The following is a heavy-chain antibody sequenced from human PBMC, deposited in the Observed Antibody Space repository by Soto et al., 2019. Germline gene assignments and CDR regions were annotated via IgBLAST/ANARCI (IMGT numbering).Heavy chain of an antibody. J-gene: IGHJ6*02. D-gene: IGHD6-19*01. CDR3: ARHYSSGWYKSYYYYYGMDV. CDR1: GGSISSSSYY. Sequence: SETLSLTCTVSGGSISSSSYYWGWIRQPPGKGLEWIGSIYYSGSTYYNPSLKSRVTISVDTSKNQFSLKLSSVTAADTAVYYCARHYSSGWYKSYYYYYGMDVWVQGTTVT. CDR2: IYYSGST. V-gene: IGHV4-39*01.